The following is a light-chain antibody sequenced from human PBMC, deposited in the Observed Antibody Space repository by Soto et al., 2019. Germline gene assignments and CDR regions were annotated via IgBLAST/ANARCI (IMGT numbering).Light chain of an antibody. CDR3: LQGTHWPWT. CDR1: QSLIHSDGNTY. Sequence: DVVMTQSPLFLPVTLGQPASISCRSSQSLIHSDGNTYLSWFQQRPGQSPRRLIYEVSDRDSGVPDRFTGSGSGTDFTLKISRVEAEYVGVYYCLQGTHWPWTFGQGTEVEIK. CDR2: EVS. V-gene: IGKV2-30*02. J-gene: IGKJ1*01.